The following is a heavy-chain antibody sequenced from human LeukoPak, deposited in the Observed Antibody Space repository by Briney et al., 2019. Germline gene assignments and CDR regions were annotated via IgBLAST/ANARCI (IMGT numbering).Heavy chain of an antibody. D-gene: IGHD6-19*01. CDR3: ARDSGWPNYYFDY. J-gene: IGHJ4*02. V-gene: IGHV3-7*01. Sequence: GGSLRLSCAASGFTSSSYWMRWVRQAPGKGLEWVANIKQDGSEKYYVDSVKGRFTISRDNAKNSLYLQMNSLRAEDTAVYYCARDSGWPNYYFDYWGQGTLVTVSS. CDR1: GFTSSSYW. CDR2: IKQDGSEK.